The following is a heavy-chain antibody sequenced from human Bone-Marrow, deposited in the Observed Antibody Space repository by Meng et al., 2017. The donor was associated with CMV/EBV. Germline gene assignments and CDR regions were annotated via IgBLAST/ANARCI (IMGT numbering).Heavy chain of an antibody. V-gene: IGHV1-2*02. CDR3: ARGPIRDIVLMVYASFDY. CDR1: ELPFSDYN. D-gene: IGHD2-8*01. Sequence: QLVQSGAGWNSLGAPFKFTGTLLELPFSDYNLHWVRQAPGQGLEWMGWVNSNNDATNYARKFQGRVSMTRDTPISTAHMELRRLMSDDTAVYYCARGPIRDIVLMVYASFDYWGQGTLVTVSS. CDR2: VNSNNDAT. J-gene: IGHJ4*02.